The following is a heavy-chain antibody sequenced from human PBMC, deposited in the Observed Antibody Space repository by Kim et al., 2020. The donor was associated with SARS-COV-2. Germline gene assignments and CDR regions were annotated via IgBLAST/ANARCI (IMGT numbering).Heavy chain of an antibody. D-gene: IGHD3-3*01. CDR1: GGSISSYY. V-gene: IGHV4-59*01. J-gene: IGHJ5*02. Sequence: SETLSLTCTVSGGSISSYYWSWIRQPPGKGLEWIGYIYYSGSTNYNPSLKSRVTISVDTSKNQFSLKLSSVTAADTAVYYCARVRNEDFWSGYYWRGWFDPWGQGTLVTVSS. CDR3: ARVRNEDFWSGYYWRGWFDP. CDR2: IYYSGST.